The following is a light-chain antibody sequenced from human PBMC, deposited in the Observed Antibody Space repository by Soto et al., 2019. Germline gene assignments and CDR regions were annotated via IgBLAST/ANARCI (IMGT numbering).Light chain of an antibody. Sequence: QSVLTQPPSASGTPGQRVTISCSGSSSNIGSEYVVWYQHLPGTAPKLLIYRNNQRPSGVPDRFAGSKSGTSASLAISGLRSEDEADYYCAAWDDSLGAVVFGGGTKLTVL. CDR1: SSNIGSEY. CDR3: AAWDDSLGAVV. V-gene: IGLV1-47*01. J-gene: IGLJ2*01. CDR2: RNN.